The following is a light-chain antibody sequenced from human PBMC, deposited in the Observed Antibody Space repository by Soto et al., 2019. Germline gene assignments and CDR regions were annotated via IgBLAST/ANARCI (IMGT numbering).Light chain of an antibody. V-gene: IGKV3-15*01. Sequence: EVGMTQSPATLSVFPGERVTLSCRASESVGSNLAWYQQKPGQAPRLLIYGASTRATGVQARLSGSGSGTEFTLTISSLQSEDFALSCCQQYNNWLTFGGGNKVEIE. CDR2: GAS. CDR1: ESVGSN. CDR3: QQYNNWLT. J-gene: IGKJ4*01.